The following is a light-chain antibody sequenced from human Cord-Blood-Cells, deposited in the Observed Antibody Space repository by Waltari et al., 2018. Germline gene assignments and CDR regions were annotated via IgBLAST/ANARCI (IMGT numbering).Light chain of an antibody. J-gene: IGLJ2*01. CDR3: SSYTSSSTVV. Sequence: QSALTQPASVSGSPGQSITISCTGTSSDVGGYNYVSWYQQHPGKAPKLMSYDVSNRPSVVSNGVSGSNSGNTASLTISGRQAEDEAEYYCSSYTSSSTVVFGGGTKLTVL. CDR2: DVS. CDR1: SSDVGGYNY. V-gene: IGLV2-14*01.